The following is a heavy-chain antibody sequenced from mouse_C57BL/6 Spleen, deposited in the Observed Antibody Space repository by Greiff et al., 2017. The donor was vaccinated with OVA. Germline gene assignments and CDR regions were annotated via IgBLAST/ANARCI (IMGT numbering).Heavy chain of an antibody. CDR2: IYPSDSET. CDR3: ARGTGYYAMDY. V-gene: IGHV1-61*01. D-gene: IGHD4-1*01. J-gene: IGHJ4*01. Sequence: QVQLQQPGAELVRPGSSVKLSCKASGYTFTSYWMDWVKQRPGQGLEWIGNIYPSDSETHYNQKFKDKATLTVDKSSSTAYMQLSSLTSEDSAVYYCARGTGYYAMDYWGQGTSGTVSS. CDR1: GYTFTSYW.